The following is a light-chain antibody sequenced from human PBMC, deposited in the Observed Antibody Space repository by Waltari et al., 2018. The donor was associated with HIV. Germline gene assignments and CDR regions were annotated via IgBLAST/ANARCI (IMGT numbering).Light chain of an antibody. CDR2: EVS. V-gene: IGLV2-8*01. J-gene: IGLJ1*01. Sequence: QSALTQPPSASGSPGQSVTISFTGTSSDVGCYKYVSWYQQHPGKAPKLMIYEVSKRPSGVPDRFSGSKSGNTASLTVSGLQAEDEADYYCSSRAGGDNYVFGTGTRVSVL. CDR1: SSDVGCYKY. CDR3: SSRAGGDNYV.